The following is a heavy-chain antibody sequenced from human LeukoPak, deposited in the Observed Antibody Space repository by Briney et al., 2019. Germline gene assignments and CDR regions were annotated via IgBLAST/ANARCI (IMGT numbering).Heavy chain of an antibody. J-gene: IGHJ4*02. Sequence: ASVKVSCKVSGYTLTELSMHWVRQTPCQGREWMGGFDPEDGETIYAKKSHGRASMTEDTSTDTAYMELSSLNCEDTAVYYCATPYDSSGFDYWGQGTLVTVSS. CDR1: GYTLTELS. CDR3: ATPYDSSGFDY. V-gene: IGHV1-24*01. CDR2: FDPEDGET. D-gene: IGHD3-22*01.